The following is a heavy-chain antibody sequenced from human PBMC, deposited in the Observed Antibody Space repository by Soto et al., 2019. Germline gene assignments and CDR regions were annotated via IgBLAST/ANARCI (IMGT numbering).Heavy chain of an antibody. J-gene: IGHJ5*02. CDR3: ARGRITMIVARGWFDP. Sequence: SETLSLTCTVSGGSISSSSYYWGWIRQPPGKGLEWIGSIYYSGSTYYNPSLKSRVTISVDTSKNQFSLKLSSVTAADTAVYYCARGRITMIVARGWFDPWGQGTLVTVSS. D-gene: IGHD3-22*01. V-gene: IGHV4-39*07. CDR2: IYYSGST. CDR1: GGSISSSSYY.